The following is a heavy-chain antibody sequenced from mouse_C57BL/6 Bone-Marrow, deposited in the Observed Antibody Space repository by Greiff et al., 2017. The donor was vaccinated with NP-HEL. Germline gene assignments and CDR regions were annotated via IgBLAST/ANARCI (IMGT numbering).Heavy chain of an antibody. CDR1: GFTFSSYG. V-gene: IGHV5-6*01. Sequence: EVHLVESGGDLVKPGGSLKLSCAASGFTFSSYGMSWVRQTPDKRLEWVATISSGGSYTYYPDSVKGRFTISRDNAKNTLYLQMSSLKSEDTAMYYCARRDGFDYGGRGTTLTVSA. D-gene: IGHD2-3*01. J-gene: IGHJ2*01. CDR2: ISSGGSYT. CDR3: ARRDGFDY.